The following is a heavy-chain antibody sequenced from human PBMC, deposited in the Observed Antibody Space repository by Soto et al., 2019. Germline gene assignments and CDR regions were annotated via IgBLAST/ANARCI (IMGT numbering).Heavy chain of an antibody. CDR3: ARPGFSLLMAGTKALVAFDI. CDR2: ISAYNGNT. V-gene: IGHV1-18*01. CDR1: GYTFTSSS. D-gene: IGHD6-19*01. J-gene: IGHJ3*02. Sequence: QVQLVQSGAEVKKPGASVKVSCKASGYTFTSSSISWVRQAPGQGLEWMGWISAYNGNTNYAQNLQGRVTMPTDTSTSTAYMGVRSLRSDDKAVYYCARPGFSLLMAGTKALVAFDIWGQGTMVTVAS.